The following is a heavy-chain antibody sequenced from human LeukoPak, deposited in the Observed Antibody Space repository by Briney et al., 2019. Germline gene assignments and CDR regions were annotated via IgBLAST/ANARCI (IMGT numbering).Heavy chain of an antibody. CDR3: ARGVIVRATNFDY. Sequence: GGSLRLSCAASGFTFSSYGMHWVRQAPGKGLEWVAIIWYDGSDKYYADSVKGRFTISRDNSKNTLYLQMNSLRAEDTAVYYCARGVIVRATNFDYWGQGTLVTVSS. CDR1: GFTFSSYG. CDR2: IWYDGSDK. V-gene: IGHV3-33*01. J-gene: IGHJ4*02. D-gene: IGHD1-26*01.